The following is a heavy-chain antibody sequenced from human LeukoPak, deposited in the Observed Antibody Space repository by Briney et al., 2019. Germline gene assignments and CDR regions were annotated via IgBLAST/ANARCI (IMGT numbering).Heavy chain of an antibody. J-gene: IGHJ4*02. D-gene: IGHD3-10*01. Sequence: GASVKVSCKASGYTFTGYYMHWVRQAPGQGLEWMGWINPNSDGTNYAQKFQGRVTMTRDTSISTAYMELSRLRSDDTAVYYCAREADGFYYGSGSYYNPFDYWGQGTLVTVSS. CDR2: INPNSDGT. CDR3: AREADGFYYGSGSYYNPFDY. CDR1: GYTFTGYY. V-gene: IGHV1-2*02.